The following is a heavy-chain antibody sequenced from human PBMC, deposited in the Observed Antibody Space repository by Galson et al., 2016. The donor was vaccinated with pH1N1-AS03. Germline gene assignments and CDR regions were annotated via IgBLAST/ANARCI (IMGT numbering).Heavy chain of an antibody. J-gene: IGHJ6*02. Sequence: SLRLSCAASGFTFNYHGMSWVRQAPGKGLECIAYISGSGRIIFYADSVKGRFTISRDNAKNSLSLQMNTLRAEDTAVYYCARDILTGDYYGMDVWGQGTTVTVS. CDR1: GFTFNYHG. V-gene: IGHV3-48*03. CDR2: ISGSGRII. D-gene: IGHD2-21*01. CDR3: ARDILTGDYYGMDV.